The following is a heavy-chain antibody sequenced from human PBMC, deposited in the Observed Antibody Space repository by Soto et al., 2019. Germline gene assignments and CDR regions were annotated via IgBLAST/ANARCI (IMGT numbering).Heavy chain of an antibody. CDR2: IYYSGST. V-gene: IGHV4-59*08. CDR3: ARALPYGLRFLEWIWFDP. D-gene: IGHD3-3*01. CDR1: GGSISSYY. Sequence: SETLSLTCTVSGGSISSYYWSWIRQPPGKGLEWIGYIYYSGSTNYNPSLKSRVTISVDTTKNHVSLKLSSVIAADTAVYYCARALPYGLRFLEWIWFDPWGQGTLVTVSS. J-gene: IGHJ5*02.